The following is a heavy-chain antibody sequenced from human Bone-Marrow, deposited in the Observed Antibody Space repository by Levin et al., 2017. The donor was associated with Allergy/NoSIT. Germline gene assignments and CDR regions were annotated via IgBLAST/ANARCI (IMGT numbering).Heavy chain of an antibody. D-gene: IGHD3-16*01. CDR2: IHYSGSA. V-gene: IGHV4-59*01. CDR1: GASISRSY. CDR3: ARAVYVQYFDY. Sequence: SQTLSLTCNVSGASISRSYWSWVRQPPGKGLEWIGYIHYSGSANYNPSLKSRGTISVDTSKSQFSLKLDSVTAADTAVYYCARAVYVQYFDYWGQGTLVTVSS. J-gene: IGHJ4*02.